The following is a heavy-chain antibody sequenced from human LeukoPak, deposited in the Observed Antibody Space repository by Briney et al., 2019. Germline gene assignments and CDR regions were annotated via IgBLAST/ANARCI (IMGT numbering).Heavy chain of an antibody. D-gene: IGHD5-24*01. CDR2: IVVGSGNT. Sequence: ASVKVSCKASGFTFTSSAMQWVLQARGQRLEWIGWIVVGSGNTNYAQKFQERVTITRDMSTSTAYMELSSLRSEDTAVYYCAALRDRDGYNPWGQGTLVTVSS. J-gene: IGHJ5*02. V-gene: IGHV1-58*02. CDR3: AALRDRDGYNP. CDR1: GFTFTSSA.